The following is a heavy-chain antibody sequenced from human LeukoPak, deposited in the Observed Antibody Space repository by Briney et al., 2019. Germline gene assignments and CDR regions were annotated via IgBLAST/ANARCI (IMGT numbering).Heavy chain of an antibody. V-gene: IGHV3-64*01. J-gene: IGHJ4*02. CDR3: AKAEYWGVTFFDY. Sequence: RPGGSLRLSCAASGFTFSSYAMHWVRQAPGKGLEYVSAISGNGGSTYYANSVKGRFTISRDNSKNSLYLQMNSLRAEDTALYYCAKAEYWGVTFFDYWGQGTLVTVSS. CDR1: GFTFSSYA. CDR2: ISGNGGST. D-gene: IGHD3-10*01.